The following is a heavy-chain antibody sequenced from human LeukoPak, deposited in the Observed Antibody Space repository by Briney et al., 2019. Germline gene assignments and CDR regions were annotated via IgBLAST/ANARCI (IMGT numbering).Heavy chain of an antibody. Sequence: SETLSLTCTVSGGSISSHYWSWIRQPPGKGLEWIGYIYYSGSTNYNPSLKSRVTISVDTSKNQFSLKLSSVTAADTAVYYCARGSAFCSGYYQDYYYYYMDVWGKGTTVTVSS. D-gene: IGHD3-3*01. CDR1: GGSISSHY. J-gene: IGHJ6*03. CDR3: ARGSAFCSGYYQDYYYYYMDV. CDR2: IYYSGST. V-gene: IGHV4-59*11.